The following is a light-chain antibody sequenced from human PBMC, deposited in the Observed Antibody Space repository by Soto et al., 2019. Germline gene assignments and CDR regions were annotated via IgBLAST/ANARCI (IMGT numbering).Light chain of an antibody. CDR2: KAS. J-gene: IGKJ1*01. CDR1: QTISSW. Sequence: DIQMTQSPSTLSGSVGDRVTITCRASQTISSWLAWYQQKPGQAPKLLIYKASSLESGVPSRFSGSGSGTEFTLTISSLQPDDLATYYCQHYNSYPWTFGQGTKVDI. CDR3: QHYNSYPWT. V-gene: IGKV1-5*03.